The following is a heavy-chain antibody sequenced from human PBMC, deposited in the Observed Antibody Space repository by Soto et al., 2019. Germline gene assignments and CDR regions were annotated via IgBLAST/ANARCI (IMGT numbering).Heavy chain of an antibody. V-gene: IGHV3-33*01. J-gene: IGHJ4*02. CDR1: GFTFSSYG. D-gene: IGHD3-22*01. CDR3: ARYYYDSSGYYPL. Sequence: QVQLVESGGGVVQPGRSLRLYCAASGFTFSSYGMHWVRQAPGKGLEWVAVIWSDGSNKYYADSVKGRFTISRDNSKNTLYRQMNSLRAEDTAVYYCARYYYDSSGYYPLWGQGTLVTVSS. CDR2: IWSDGSNK.